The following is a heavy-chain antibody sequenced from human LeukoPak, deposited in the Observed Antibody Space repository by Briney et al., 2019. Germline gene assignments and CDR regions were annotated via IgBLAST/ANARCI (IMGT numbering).Heavy chain of an antibody. Sequence: GGSLRLSCAASGFNFANHAMSWVRQTPGKGLEWVSAISGGGDITYYADSVRGRFTISRDSSKNTLYLQMNSLRAEDTAVYYCAKATYDFWSGYSFDYWGQGTLVTVSS. J-gene: IGHJ4*02. CDR3: AKATYDFWSGYSFDY. V-gene: IGHV3-23*01. CDR2: ISGGGDIT. CDR1: GFNFANHA. D-gene: IGHD3-3*01.